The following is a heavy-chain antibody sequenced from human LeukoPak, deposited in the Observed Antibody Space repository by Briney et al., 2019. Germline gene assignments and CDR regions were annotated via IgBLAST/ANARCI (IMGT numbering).Heavy chain of an antibody. Sequence: GGSLRLSCAASGFTFSSYCMNWVRQAPGKGLEWVANIKQDGSEKSYVDSVKGRFTISRDNAKNSLYLQMNSLRADDTAVYYCARDAEHYDGSGWYDAFDIWGQGTMVTVSS. V-gene: IGHV3-7*01. CDR3: ARDAEHYDGSGWYDAFDI. J-gene: IGHJ3*02. CDR2: IKQDGSEK. D-gene: IGHD6-19*01. CDR1: GFTFSSYC.